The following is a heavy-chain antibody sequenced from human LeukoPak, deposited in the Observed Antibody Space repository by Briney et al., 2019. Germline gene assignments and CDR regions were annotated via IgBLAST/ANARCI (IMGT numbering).Heavy chain of an antibody. CDR2: INPDSGGT. D-gene: IGHD1-26*01. V-gene: IGHV1-2*02. CDR1: GYTFIGYY. CDR3: ARDRIGAT. J-gene: IGHJ4*02. Sequence: ASLKVSCKASGYTFIGYYMYWVRQAPGQGLEWMGWINPDSGGTNYAQKFQGRVTMTRDTSINTAYMELSRLRSDDTAVYYCARDRIGATWGEGALVTVSS.